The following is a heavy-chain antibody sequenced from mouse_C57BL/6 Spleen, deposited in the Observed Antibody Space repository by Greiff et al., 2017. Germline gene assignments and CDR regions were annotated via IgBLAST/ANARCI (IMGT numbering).Heavy chain of an antibody. J-gene: IGHJ4*01. V-gene: IGHV1-15*01. Sequence: QVQLQQSGAELVRPGASVTLSCKASGYTFTDYEMHWVKQTPVHGLEWIGAIDPETGGTAYNQKFKGKAILTADKSSSTAYMELRSLTSEDSAVYYCTRSNGKSPMDYWGQGTSVTVSS. D-gene: IGHD2-1*01. CDR2: IDPETGGT. CDR3: TRSNGKSPMDY. CDR1: GYTFTDYE.